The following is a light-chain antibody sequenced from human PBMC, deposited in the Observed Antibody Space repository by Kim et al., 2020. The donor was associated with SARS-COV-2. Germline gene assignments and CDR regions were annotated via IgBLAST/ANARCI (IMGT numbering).Light chain of an antibody. J-gene: IGLJ3*02. CDR2: QND. Sequence: NFMLTQPHSVSESPGKTVTISCARSSGSIATNYVQWYQQRPGRAPTTLIYQNDQRPSGVPDRFSGSIDTSSNSAPLSISGLKTEDEADYYCQSYDDTSIRVFGGGTQLTVL. V-gene: IGLV6-57*03. CDR3: QSYDDTSIRV. CDR1: SGSIATNY.